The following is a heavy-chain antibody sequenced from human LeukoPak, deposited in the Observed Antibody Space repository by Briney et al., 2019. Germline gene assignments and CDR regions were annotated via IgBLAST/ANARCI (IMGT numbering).Heavy chain of an antibody. J-gene: IGHJ4*02. V-gene: IGHV3-48*01. CDR1: GFTFSSYS. D-gene: IGHD3-3*01. CDR2: ISSSSSTI. Sequence: PGGSLRLSCAASGFTFSSYSMNWVRQAPGKGLEWVSYISSSSSTIYYADSVKGRFTTSRDNAKNSLYLQMNSLRAEDTAVYYCARAYYDFWSGTGHWGQGTLVTVSS. CDR3: ARAYYDFWSGTGH.